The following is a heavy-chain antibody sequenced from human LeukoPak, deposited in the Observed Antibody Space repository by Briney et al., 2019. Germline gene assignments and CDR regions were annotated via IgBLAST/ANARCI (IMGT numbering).Heavy chain of an antibody. V-gene: IGHV3-11*01. Sequence: GGSLRLSCAASGFTFSDYYMSWIRQAPGKGLEWVSAISGSASSTYHADSVKGRFTISRDNANNSLYLHMNSLRAEDTAVYYCARETYYYDTTYYYIKYFDSWGQGTLVTVSS. CDR2: ISGSASST. J-gene: IGHJ4*02. CDR3: ARETYYYDTTYYYIKYFDS. CDR1: GFTFSDYY. D-gene: IGHD3-22*01.